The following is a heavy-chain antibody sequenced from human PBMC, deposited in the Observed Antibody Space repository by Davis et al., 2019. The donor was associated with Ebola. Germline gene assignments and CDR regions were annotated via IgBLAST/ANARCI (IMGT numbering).Heavy chain of an antibody. J-gene: IGHJ4*02. CDR1: GGSISSSSYY. V-gene: IGHV4-39*07. CDR2: IYYSGST. D-gene: IGHD1-26*01. CDR3: ARIRYSGTYYVSYFDY. Sequence: SETLSLTCTVSGGSISSSSYYWGWIRQPPGKGLEWIGSIYYSGSTNYNPSLKSRVTISVDTSKNQFSLKLSSVTAADTAVYYCARIRYSGTYYVSYFDYWGQGTLVTVSS.